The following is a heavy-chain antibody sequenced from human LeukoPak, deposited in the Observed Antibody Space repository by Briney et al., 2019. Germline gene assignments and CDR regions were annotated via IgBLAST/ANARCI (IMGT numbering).Heavy chain of an antibody. J-gene: IGHJ3*02. CDR3: ARDHVTVTKGFDI. CDR2: ISYIGTT. Sequence: PSETLSPTCAVSDDSFSSHYWTWIRQPPGKGLEWIGYISYIGTTNINPSLKSRVTLSTDTSKNQFSLKLSSVTAADTAVYYCARDHVTVTKGFDIWGQGTMDSVSS. V-gene: IGHV4-59*11. CDR1: DDSFSSHY. D-gene: IGHD4-17*01.